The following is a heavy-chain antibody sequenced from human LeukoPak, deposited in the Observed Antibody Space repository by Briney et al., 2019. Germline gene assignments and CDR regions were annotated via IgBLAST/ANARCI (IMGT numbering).Heavy chain of an antibody. Sequence: GGSLRLSCTAPGFTFGDYAMSWVRQAPGKGLEWVGFIRSKAYGGTTEYAASVKGRFTISRDDSKSIAYLQMNSLKTEDTAVYYCTRDSHDYGDYVGYYYYGMDVWGQGTTVTVSS. D-gene: IGHD4-17*01. CDR1: GFTFGDYA. CDR3: TRDSHDYGDYVGYYYYGMDV. V-gene: IGHV3-49*04. J-gene: IGHJ6*02. CDR2: IRSKAYGGTT.